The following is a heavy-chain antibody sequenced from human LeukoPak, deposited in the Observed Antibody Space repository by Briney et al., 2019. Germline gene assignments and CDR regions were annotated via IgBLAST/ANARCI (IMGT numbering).Heavy chain of an antibody. V-gene: IGHV4-34*01. D-gene: IGHD5-18*01. Sequence: PSETLSLTCAVSGESFSGYFWTWIRQPPGKGLEWIGESNHFGSTDYNPSLKSRVTISVDTSKKQFSLNVRSVTDADTAVYYCARVSSGGYSYGYNYYWYFDLWGRGTLVTVSS. CDR3: ARVSSGGYSYGYNYYWYFDL. CDR2: SNHFGST. J-gene: IGHJ2*01. CDR1: GESFSGYF.